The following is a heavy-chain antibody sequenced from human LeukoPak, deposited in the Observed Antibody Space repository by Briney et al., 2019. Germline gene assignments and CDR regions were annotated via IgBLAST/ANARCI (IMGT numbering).Heavy chain of an antibody. Sequence: SETLSLTCTVSGGSISTYFWSWIRQPAGKGLEWIGRIYDSGTNYNPSLKSRVTMSADTSKNQFSLKLSSVTAADTAVYFCAREVIIRGVTHFDYWGQGALVAVSS. V-gene: IGHV4-4*07. J-gene: IGHJ4*02. CDR3: AREVIIRGVTHFDY. CDR1: GGSISTYF. CDR2: IYDSGT. D-gene: IGHD3-10*01.